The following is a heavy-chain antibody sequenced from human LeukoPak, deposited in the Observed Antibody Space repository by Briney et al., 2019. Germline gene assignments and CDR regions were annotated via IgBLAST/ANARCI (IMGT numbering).Heavy chain of an antibody. D-gene: IGHD1-26*01. Sequence: PSETLSLICTVSGDSISSGDYHWAWIRQPPGKGLEWIGYIYSSGSTYYDPSLKSRVSISVDTSKDHFSLQLTSVTAADTAVYYCATRFSGRPFDPWGQGTLVTVSS. V-gene: IGHV4-30-4*08. CDR3: ATRFSGRPFDP. CDR1: GDSISSGDYH. CDR2: IYSSGST. J-gene: IGHJ5*02.